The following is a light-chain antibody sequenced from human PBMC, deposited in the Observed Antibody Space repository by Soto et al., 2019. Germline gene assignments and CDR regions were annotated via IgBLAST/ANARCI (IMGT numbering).Light chain of an antibody. Sequence: DIQISQYPSTLSGSVGDRVTITCRASQTISSWLAWYQQKPGKAPKLLIYKASTLKSGVPSRFSGSGSGTEFTLTISSLQPEEFATYYCQHYNSYSEAFGQGTKVDIK. CDR2: KAS. J-gene: IGKJ1*01. V-gene: IGKV1-5*03. CDR1: QTISSW. CDR3: QHYNSYSEA.